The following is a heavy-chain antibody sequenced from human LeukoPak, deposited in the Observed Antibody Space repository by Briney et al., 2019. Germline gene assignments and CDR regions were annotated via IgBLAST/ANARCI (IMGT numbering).Heavy chain of an antibody. Sequence: SVKVSCKASGGTFSSYSISWVRQAPGQGLEWMGGIIPIFGTANYAQKFQGRVTITADESTSTAYMELSSLRSEDTAVYYCARTLRSGGGVTFYHYYYGMDVWGQGTTVTVSS. CDR3: ARTLRSGGGVTFYHYYYGMDV. CDR1: GGTFSSYS. D-gene: IGHD3-16*01. CDR2: IIPIFGTA. J-gene: IGHJ6*02. V-gene: IGHV1-69*13.